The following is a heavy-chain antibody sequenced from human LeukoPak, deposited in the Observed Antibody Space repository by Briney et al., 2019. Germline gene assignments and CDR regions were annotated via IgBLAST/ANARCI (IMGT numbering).Heavy chain of an antibody. D-gene: IGHD6-19*01. Sequence: SGPTLVKPTQTLTLTCTFSGFSLSNSGVGVGWIRQPPGKALEWLALIYWNDDKRYSPSLKSRLTITKDTSKNQVVLTMTNMDPADTATYYCAHESSGRYYEGWYFDLWGRGTLVTVSS. CDR3: AHESSGRYYEGWYFDL. CDR1: GFSLSNSGVG. CDR2: IYWNDDK. J-gene: IGHJ2*01. V-gene: IGHV2-5*01.